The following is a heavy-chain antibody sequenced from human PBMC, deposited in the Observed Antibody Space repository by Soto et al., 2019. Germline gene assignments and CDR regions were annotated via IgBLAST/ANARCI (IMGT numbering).Heavy chain of an antibody. CDR3: ARESEDLTSNFDY. Sequence: LRLSCAASGFTFTRYSMNWVRQAPGKGLEWVSSISSTTNYIYYGDSMKGRFTISRDNAKNSLYLEMNSLRAEDTAVYYCARESEDLTSNFDYWGQGXLVTVSS. V-gene: IGHV3-21*06. CDR2: ISSTTNYI. J-gene: IGHJ4*02. CDR1: GFTFTRYS.